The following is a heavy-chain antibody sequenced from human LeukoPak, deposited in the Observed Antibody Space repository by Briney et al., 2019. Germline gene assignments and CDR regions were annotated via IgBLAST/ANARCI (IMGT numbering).Heavy chain of an antibody. J-gene: IGHJ4*02. Sequence: GGSLRLSCAASGFTVSSNYMTWVRQAPGKGLEWVSVIYSGGSTYYTDSVKGRFTISRDNSKNTLYLQMNRLRAEDTAVYYCARDEPSPDSTDLDYWGQGTLVTVSS. CDR1: GFTVSSNY. CDR3: ARDEPSPDSTDLDY. V-gene: IGHV3-66*01. D-gene: IGHD2/OR15-2a*01. CDR2: IYSGGST.